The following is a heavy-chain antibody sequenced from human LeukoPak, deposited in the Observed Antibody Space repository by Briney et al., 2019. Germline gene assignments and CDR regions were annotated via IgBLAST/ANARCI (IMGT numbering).Heavy chain of an antibody. J-gene: IGHJ5*02. CDR1: GGSISAYY. V-gene: IGHV4-59*01. D-gene: IGHD4-17*01. Sequence: PSETLSLTCTVSGGSISAYYWSWIRHPPGKGLEWIGFIYYTGNTNYNPSLKSRLSISVDTSKNQFSLKVSSVTAADTAVYYCVRSKSGTYGWFDPWGQGTLVTVSS. CDR2: IYYTGNT. CDR3: VRSKSGTYGWFDP.